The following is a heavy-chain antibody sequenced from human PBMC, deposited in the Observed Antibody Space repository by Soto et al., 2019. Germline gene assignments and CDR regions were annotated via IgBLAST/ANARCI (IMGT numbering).Heavy chain of an antibody. V-gene: IGHV5-51*01. CDR2: IYPGDSDT. D-gene: IGHD4-17*01. J-gene: IGHJ6*02. Sequence: PGESLEISCKGSGYSFASYWIGWVRQMPGQCLEWLGIIYPGDSDTRCSPSFHGHVTITADKSISTAYLQWSSLQASDTAMYYSANNERPDDYVEPLLHYGMYFWGQGTRVTVSS. CDR3: ANNERPDDYVEPLLHYGMYF. CDR1: GYSFASYW.